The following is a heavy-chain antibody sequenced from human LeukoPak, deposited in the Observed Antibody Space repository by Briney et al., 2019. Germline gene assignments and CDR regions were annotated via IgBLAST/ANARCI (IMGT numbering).Heavy chain of an antibody. D-gene: IGHD6-6*01. J-gene: IGHJ4*02. CDR3: ARSLGIAAPHEFDY. CDR2: IWYDGSNK. CDR1: GFTFSSYG. V-gene: IGHV3-33*01. Sequence: GGSLRLSGAASGFTFSSYGMHWVRQAPGKGLEGVAVIWYDGSNKYYADSVKGRFTISRDNSKNTLYLQMNSLRAEDTAVYYCARSLGIAAPHEFDYWGQGTLVTVSS.